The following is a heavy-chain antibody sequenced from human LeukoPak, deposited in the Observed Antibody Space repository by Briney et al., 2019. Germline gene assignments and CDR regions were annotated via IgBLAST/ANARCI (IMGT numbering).Heavy chain of an antibody. Sequence: ASVKVSCKASGYTFTSYGISWVRQAPGQGLEWMGWISAYNGNTNYAQKLQGRVTMTTDTSTSTAYMELRSLRSDDTAVYYCARVRYYYDSKGAFDYWGQGTLVTVSS. CDR2: ISAYNGNT. V-gene: IGHV1-18*01. D-gene: IGHD3-22*01. J-gene: IGHJ4*02. CDR1: GYTFTSYG. CDR3: ARVRYYYDSKGAFDY.